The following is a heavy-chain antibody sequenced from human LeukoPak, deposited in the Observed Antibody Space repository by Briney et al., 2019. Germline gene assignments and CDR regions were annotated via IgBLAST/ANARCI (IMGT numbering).Heavy chain of an antibody. J-gene: IGHJ4*02. CDR1: GGSFSGYY. CDR2: INHSGST. Sequence: SETLSLTCAVYGGSFSGYYWSWIRQPPGKGLEWIGEINHSGSTNYNPSLKSRVTISVDTSKNQFSLKLSSVTAADTAVYYCARRIRLRWYTFDYWGQGTLVTVSP. CDR3: ARRIRLRWYTFDY. V-gene: IGHV4-34*01. D-gene: IGHD4-23*01.